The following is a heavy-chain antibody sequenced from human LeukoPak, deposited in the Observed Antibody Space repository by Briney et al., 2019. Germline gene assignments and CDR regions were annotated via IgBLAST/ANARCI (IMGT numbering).Heavy chain of an antibody. CDR1: GFTFSSYS. D-gene: IGHD6-19*01. J-gene: IGHJ4*02. Sequence: GGSLRLSCAASGFTFSSYSMNWVRQAPEKGLEGVSSISSSSSYIYYADSVKGRFTISRDNAKSSLYLQMNSLRAEDTAVYYCARDWAAVAGSFGYWGQGTLVTVSS. CDR3: ARDWAAVAGSFGY. CDR2: ISSSSSYI. V-gene: IGHV3-21*01.